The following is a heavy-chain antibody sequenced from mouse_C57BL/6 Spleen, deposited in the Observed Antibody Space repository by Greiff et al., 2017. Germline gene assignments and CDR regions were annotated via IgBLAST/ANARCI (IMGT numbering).Heavy chain of an antibody. D-gene: IGHD2-4*01. V-gene: IGHV3-6*01. CDR1: GYSITSGYY. Sequence: EVKLQESGPGLVKPSQSLSLTCSVTGYSITSGYYWNWIRQFPGNKLEWMGYISYDGSNNYNPSLKNRISSTRDTSKNQFFLKLNSVTTEDTATYYCAREGYDYDEAYWGQGTLVTVSA. CDR2: ISYDGSN. CDR3: AREGYDYDEAY. J-gene: IGHJ3*01.